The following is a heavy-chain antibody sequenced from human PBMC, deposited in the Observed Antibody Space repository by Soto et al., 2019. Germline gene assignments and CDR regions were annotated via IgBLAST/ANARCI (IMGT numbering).Heavy chain of an antibody. V-gene: IGHV4-31*01. CDR1: GGSISGGGFY. CDR3: ARGADGYKLGNY. Sequence: QVQLQESGPGLVEPSQTLSLTCTVSGGSISGGGFYWSWIRQHPGKGLEWIGYIHFSGDTYYNPSLQSXVTXSVXTSKNQFSLKLTSLTAADTAVYFCARGADGYKLGNYWGQGTLVTVSS. CDR2: IHFSGDT. J-gene: IGHJ4*02. D-gene: IGHD5-12*01.